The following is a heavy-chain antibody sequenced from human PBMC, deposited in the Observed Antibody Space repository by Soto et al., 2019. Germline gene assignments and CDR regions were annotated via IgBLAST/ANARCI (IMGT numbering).Heavy chain of an antibody. J-gene: IGHJ4*02. CDR3: ARELQGLYYFDY. Sequence: VQLVQSGAEVKKPGASVTVSCKASGYTFISYAIHWVRQAPGQRLEWMGWINAGNGNTKYSQKFQGRVTITRDTSASTAYMELTSLRSEDTAVYYCARELQGLYYFDYWGQGTLVTVSS. V-gene: IGHV1-3*01. CDR2: INAGNGNT. CDR1: GYTFISYA. D-gene: IGHD2-15*01.